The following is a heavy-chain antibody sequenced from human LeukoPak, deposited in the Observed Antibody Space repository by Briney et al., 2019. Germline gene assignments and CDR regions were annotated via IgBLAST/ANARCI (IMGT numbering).Heavy chain of an antibody. D-gene: IGHD3-9*01. CDR3: ARDRNYDILTGYYISHWYFDL. CDR1: GXSISSYY. J-gene: IGHJ2*01. Sequence: SETLSLTCTVSGXSISSYYWSWIRQPPGKGLEWIGYIYYSGSTNYNPSLKSRVTISVDTSKNQFSLKLSSVTAADTAVYYCARDRNYDILTGYYISHWYFDLWGRGTLVTVSS. CDR2: IYYSGST. V-gene: IGHV4-59*01.